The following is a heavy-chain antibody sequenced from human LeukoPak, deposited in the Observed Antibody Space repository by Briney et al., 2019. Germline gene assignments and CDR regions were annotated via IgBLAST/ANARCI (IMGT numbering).Heavy chain of an antibody. CDR3: ARDGNGDYGEF. J-gene: IGHJ4*02. Sequence: GASVKVSCKASGGTFSSYAISWGRQAPGQGLEWMGGIIPIFGTANYAQKFQGRVTITADESTSTAYMELSSLRSEDTAVYYCARDGNGDYGEFWGQGTLVTVSS. D-gene: IGHD4-17*01. CDR2: IIPIFGTA. CDR1: GGTFSSYA. V-gene: IGHV1-69*13.